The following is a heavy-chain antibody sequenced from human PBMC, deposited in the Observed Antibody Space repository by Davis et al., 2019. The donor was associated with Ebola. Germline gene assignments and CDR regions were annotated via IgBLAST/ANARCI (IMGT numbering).Heavy chain of an antibody. D-gene: IGHD3-3*01. V-gene: IGHV1-2*02. J-gene: IGHJ6*03. CDR1: GYTFTGYY. CDR2: INPNSGGT. Sequence: APVKVSCKASGYTFTGYYMHWVRQAPGQGLEWMGWINPNSGGTNYAQKFQGRVTMTRDTSISTAYMELSRLRSDDTAVYYCARGDLLEWLLTYYYMDVWGKGTTVTVSS. CDR3: ARGDLLEWLLTYYYMDV.